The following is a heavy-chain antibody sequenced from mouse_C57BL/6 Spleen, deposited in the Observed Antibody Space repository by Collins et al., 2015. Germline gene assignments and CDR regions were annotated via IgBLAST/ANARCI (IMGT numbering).Heavy chain of an antibody. Sequence: QVQLQQPGAELVKPGASVKLSCKASGYTFTSYWMHWVKQRPGQGLEWIGMIHPNSGSTNYNEKFKSKATLTVDKSSSTAYMQLSSLTSEDSAVYYCARLTGTLAYWGQGTLVTVSA. J-gene: IGHJ3*01. D-gene: IGHD4-1*01. CDR2: IHPNSGST. CDR3: ARLTGTLAY. V-gene: IGHV1-64*01. CDR1: GYTFTSYW.